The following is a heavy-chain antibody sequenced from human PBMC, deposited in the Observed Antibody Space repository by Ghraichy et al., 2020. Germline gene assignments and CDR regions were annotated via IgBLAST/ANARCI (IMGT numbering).Heavy chain of an antibody. V-gene: IGHV3-9*01. J-gene: IGHJ4*02. D-gene: IGHD6-13*01. CDR2: ISWNSGSI. CDR3: VKDHDSSSWYTAFDY. CDR1: GFTFDDYA. Sequence: GGSLRLSCAASGFTFDDYAMHWVRQAPGKGLEWVSGISWNSGSIDYADSVKGRFTISRDNAKNSLYLQMNSLRAEDTALYYCVKDHDSSSWYTAFDYWGQGTLVTVSS.